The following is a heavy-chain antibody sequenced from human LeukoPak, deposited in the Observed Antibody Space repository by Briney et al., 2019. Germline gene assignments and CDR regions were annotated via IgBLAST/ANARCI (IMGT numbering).Heavy chain of an antibody. D-gene: IGHD2-2*01. J-gene: IGHJ4*02. Sequence: ASVKVSCKASGYTFTGYYMHWVRQAPGQGLEWMGWINPNSGGTNYAQKFQGRVTMTRDTSISTAYMELSSLRSEDTAVYYCAREQGSTGYFEYWGQGTLVTVSS. CDR2: INPNSGGT. CDR3: AREQGSTGYFEY. V-gene: IGHV1-2*02. CDR1: GYTFTGYY.